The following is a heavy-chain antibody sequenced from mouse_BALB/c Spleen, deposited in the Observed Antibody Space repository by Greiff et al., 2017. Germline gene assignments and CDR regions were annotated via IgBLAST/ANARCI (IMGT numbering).Heavy chain of an antibody. V-gene: IGHV14-4*02. D-gene: IGHD1-1*01. Sequence: EVQLQESGAELVRSGASVKLSCTASGFNIKDYYMHWVKQRPEQGLEWIGWIDPENGDTEYAPKFQGKATMTADTSSNTAYLQLSSLTSEDTAVYYCNAHITTVVGGGYWGQGTTLTVSS. CDR3: NAHITTVVGGGY. CDR2: IDPENGDT. J-gene: IGHJ2*01. CDR1: GFNIKDYY.